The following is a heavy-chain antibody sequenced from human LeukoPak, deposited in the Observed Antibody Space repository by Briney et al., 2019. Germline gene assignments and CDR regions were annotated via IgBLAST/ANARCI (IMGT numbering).Heavy chain of an antibody. CDR3: ARARPYSSSWYYYYYYYMDV. D-gene: IGHD6-13*01. CDR1: GGSINSYY. Sequence: SETLSLTCTVSGGSINSYYCSWIRQPPGKGLEWIGFIYYNWSTNYNPSLKSRVTISVDTSKNQFSLKLSSVTAADTAVYYCARARPYSSSWYYYYYYYMDVWGKGTTVTVSS. V-gene: IGHV4-59*01. J-gene: IGHJ6*03. CDR2: IYYNWST.